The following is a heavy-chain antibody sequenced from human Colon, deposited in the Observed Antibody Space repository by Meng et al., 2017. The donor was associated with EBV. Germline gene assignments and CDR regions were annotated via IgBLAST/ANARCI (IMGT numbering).Heavy chain of an antibody. V-gene: IGHV4/OR15-8*02. CDR2: ISHSGTT. Sequence: LDESGPGVVNPQATLSLTFAFSGGSIDSDSWWNWVRQTPGKGLEWIGEISHSGTTNYNPSLKSRVTISIDKSKNQFSLKLTSVTAADTAVYYCARDYYASGFVFDLWGQGTLVTVSS. CDR1: GGSIDSDSW. J-gene: IGHJ5*02. D-gene: IGHD3-10*01. CDR3: ARDYYASGFVFDL.